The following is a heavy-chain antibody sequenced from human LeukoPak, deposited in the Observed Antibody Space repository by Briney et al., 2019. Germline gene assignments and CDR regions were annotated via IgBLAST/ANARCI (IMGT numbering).Heavy chain of an antibody. CDR3: ARDINYYDSSGYYSAFDY. CDR2: INPSGGST. Sequence: ASVKVSCKASGYTFTSYYMHWVRQAPGQGLEWMGIINPSGGSTSYAQKFQGRVTMTRDMSTSTVYMELSSLRSEDTAVYYCARDINYYDSSGYYSAFDYWGQGTLVTVSS. V-gene: IGHV1-46*01. D-gene: IGHD3-22*01. J-gene: IGHJ4*02. CDR1: GYTFTSYY.